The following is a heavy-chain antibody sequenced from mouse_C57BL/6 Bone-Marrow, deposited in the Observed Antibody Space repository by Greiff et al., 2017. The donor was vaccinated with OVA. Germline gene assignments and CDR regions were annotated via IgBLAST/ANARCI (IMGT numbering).Heavy chain of an antibody. D-gene: IGHD1-1*01. Sequence: VQVVESGAELARPGASVKLSCKASGYTFTSYGISWVKQRTGQGLEWIGEIYPRSGNTYYNEKFKGKATLTADKSSSTAYMELRSLTSEDSAVYFCARSSRGYYAMDYWGQGTSVTVSS. CDR2: IYPRSGNT. CDR3: ARSSRGYYAMDY. J-gene: IGHJ4*01. CDR1: GYTFTSYG. V-gene: IGHV1-81*01.